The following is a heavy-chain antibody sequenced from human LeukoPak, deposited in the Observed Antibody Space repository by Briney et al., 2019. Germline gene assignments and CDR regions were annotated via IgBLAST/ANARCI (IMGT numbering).Heavy chain of an antibody. J-gene: IGHJ5*02. D-gene: IGHD6-13*01. V-gene: IGHV4-59*08. CDR2: IYYTGTT. CDR3: ARRGYLQKCFDP. CDR1: GSSINPYY. Sequence: SETLSLTCAVSGSSINPYYWNWIRQPPGKGLEWIGYIYYTGTTKYHPSLKNRVYISLDTSKNQFSLELNSVTAADTAVYYCARRGYLQKCFDPWGQGILVTVSS.